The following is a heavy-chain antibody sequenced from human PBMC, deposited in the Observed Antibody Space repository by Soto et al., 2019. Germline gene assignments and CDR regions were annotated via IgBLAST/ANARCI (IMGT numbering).Heavy chain of an antibody. CDR1: GVTGISHA. Sequence: VGSLRLSCEGSGVTGISHAMTWIRQAPGKGPEWVSTVTADGGTYYADSVKGRFAMSRDTSENTLYLQMNSLGAEDTAAYYCAPHVSCSGGSCQYDAFAIRGQGTMVTVS. CDR3: APHVSCSGGSCQYDAFAI. J-gene: IGHJ3*02. D-gene: IGHD2-15*01. V-gene: IGHV3-23*01. CDR2: VTADGGT.